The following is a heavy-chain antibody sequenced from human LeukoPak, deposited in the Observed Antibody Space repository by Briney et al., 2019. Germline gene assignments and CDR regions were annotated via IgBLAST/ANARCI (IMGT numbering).Heavy chain of an antibody. D-gene: IGHD3-10*01. J-gene: IGHJ3*02. Sequence: ASVKVSCKASGYTFTSFGISWVRQAPGQGLEWMGCISAYNDNTNYAQSLQGRVTMTTDTSTSTAYMELRSLRSDDTAVYFCARDLGVLLWFGESTSAFDIWGQGTMVTVSS. CDR2: ISAYNDNT. CDR3: ARDLGVLLWFGESTSAFDI. V-gene: IGHV1-18*01. CDR1: GYTFTSFG.